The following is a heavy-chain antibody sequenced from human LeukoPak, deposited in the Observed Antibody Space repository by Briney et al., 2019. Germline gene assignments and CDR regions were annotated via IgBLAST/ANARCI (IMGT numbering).Heavy chain of an antibody. Sequence: ASVKVSCKASGYTFTGYYMHWVRQAPGQGLEWMGIINPSGGSTSYAQKFQGRVTMTRDTSTSTVYMELSSLRSEDTAVYYCARARPAAGRGNWFDPWGQGTLVTVSS. CDR2: INPSGGST. D-gene: IGHD6-13*01. V-gene: IGHV1-46*01. J-gene: IGHJ5*02. CDR1: GYTFTGYY. CDR3: ARARPAAGRGNWFDP.